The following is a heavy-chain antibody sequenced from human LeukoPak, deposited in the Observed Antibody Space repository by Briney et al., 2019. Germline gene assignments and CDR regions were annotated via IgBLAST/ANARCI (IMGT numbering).Heavy chain of an antibody. D-gene: IGHD3-10*01. CDR2: MNPNSGNT. V-gene: IGHV1-8*01. CDR1: GYTFTSYD. CDR3: ARGLNLWFGELYNY. J-gene: IGHJ4*02. Sequence: ASVKVSCKASGYTFTSYDINWVRQATGQGLEWMGWMNPNSGNTGYTQKFQGRVTMTRNTSISTAYMELSGPRSEDTAVYSCARGLNLWFGELYNYWGQGTLVTVSS.